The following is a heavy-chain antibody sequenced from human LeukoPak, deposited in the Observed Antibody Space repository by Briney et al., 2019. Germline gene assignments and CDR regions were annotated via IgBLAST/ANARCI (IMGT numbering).Heavy chain of an antibody. CDR2: INDSGRT. V-gene: IGHV4-34*01. CDR3: ARRWTYGSNYYIDV. Sequence: NASETLSLTCAVYGGSFSNYYCSWIRQPPGKGLEWIGEINDSGRTDYNPSLMSRVTVSVDTSKNQFSLRLTSVTATDTAVYYCARRWTYGSNYYIDVWGNGATVSVSS. J-gene: IGHJ6*03. D-gene: IGHD1-7*01. CDR1: GGSFSNYY.